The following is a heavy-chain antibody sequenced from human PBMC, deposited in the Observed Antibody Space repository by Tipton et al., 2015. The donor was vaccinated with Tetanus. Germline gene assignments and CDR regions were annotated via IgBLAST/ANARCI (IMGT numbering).Heavy chain of an antibody. CDR2: IIPILGIA. Sequence: QSGAEVKKPGPSVKVSCKASGGTFSSYAISWVRQAPGQGLEWMGRIIPILGIANYAQKFQGRVTITADKSTSTAYMELSSLRSGDTAVYYGAREPDPVIAGAARLADFWGQGTLGTGSS. J-gene: IGHJ4*02. V-gene: IGHV1-69*04. CDR1: GGTFSSYA. D-gene: IGHD6-19*01. CDR3: AREPDPVIAGAARLADF.